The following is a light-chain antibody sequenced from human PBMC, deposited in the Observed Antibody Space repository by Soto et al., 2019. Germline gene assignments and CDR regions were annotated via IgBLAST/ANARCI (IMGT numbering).Light chain of an antibody. V-gene: IGLV2-14*01. CDR3: SSYTISNTLV. J-gene: IGLJ1*01. Sequence: QSALTQPASVSGSPGQSITISCTGTSSDVGGYNYVSWYLQYPGKAPKLMIYDVSNRPSGVSNRFSGSKSGNTASLTISGLQAEDEADYYCSSYTISNTLVFGSGTKVTVL. CDR1: SSDVGGYNY. CDR2: DVS.